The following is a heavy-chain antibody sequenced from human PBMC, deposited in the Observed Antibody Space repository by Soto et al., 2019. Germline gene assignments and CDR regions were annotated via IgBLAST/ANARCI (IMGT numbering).Heavy chain of an antibody. J-gene: IGHJ5*02. D-gene: IGHD1-1*01. V-gene: IGHV5-10-1*01. CDR1: GYSFTTYW. CDR3: ARHGSWNAGKRGWFDP. Sequence: GESLKISCKASGYSFTTYWISWVRQMPGEGLEWMGRIDPDDSFATYSASFRGHVTISADKSVSTVYLQWNSLKASDSAIYYCARHGSWNAGKRGWFDPWGQGTLVTVSS. CDR2: IDPDDSFA.